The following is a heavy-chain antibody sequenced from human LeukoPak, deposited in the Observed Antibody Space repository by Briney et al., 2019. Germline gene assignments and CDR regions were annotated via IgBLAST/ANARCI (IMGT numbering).Heavy chain of an antibody. CDR2: IWYDGSNK. D-gene: IGHD3-22*01. V-gene: IGHV3-33*01. CDR3: GRGMVRYYYDSSGYYSPWFDP. J-gene: IGHJ5*02. CDR1: GFTFSSYG. Sequence: GGSLRLSCAASGFTFSSYGMHWVRQAPGKGLEWVAVIWYDGSNKYYADSVKGRFTISRDNSKNTLYLQMNSLRAEDTAVYYCGRGMVRYYYDSSGYYSPWFDPWGQGTLVTVSS.